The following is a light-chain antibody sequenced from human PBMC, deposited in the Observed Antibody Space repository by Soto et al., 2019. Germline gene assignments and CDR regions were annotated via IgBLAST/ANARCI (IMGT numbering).Light chain of an antibody. CDR2: DAS. CDR1: QGISSA. CDR3: QHSIGT. Sequence: AIQLTQSPSSLSASVGDRVTITCRASQGISSALAWYQQKPGKAPKLLIYDASSLESGVPSRFSGSGSGTEFTLTISSLQPDDVATYYCQHSIGTFGQGTKVDIK. J-gene: IGKJ1*01. V-gene: IGKV1-13*02.